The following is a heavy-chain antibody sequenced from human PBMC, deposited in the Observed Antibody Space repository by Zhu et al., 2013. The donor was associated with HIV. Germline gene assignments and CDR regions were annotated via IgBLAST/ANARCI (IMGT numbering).Heavy chain of an antibody. CDR3: ARDPRGVVVVAAPYFDY. Sequence: GAELKKPGASVRVSCKASGYTFTSYYIHWVRQAPGQGLEWMGIINPSGGSTTYAQKFQGRVTMTRDTSTSTVYMELSSLRSEDTAVYYCARDPRGVVVVAAPYFDYWGQGTLVTVSS. CDR1: GYTFTSYY. D-gene: IGHD2-15*01. J-gene: IGHJ4*02. V-gene: IGHV1-46*01. CDR2: INPSGGST.